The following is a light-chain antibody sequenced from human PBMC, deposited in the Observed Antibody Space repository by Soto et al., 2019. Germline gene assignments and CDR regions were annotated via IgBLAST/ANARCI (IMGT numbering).Light chain of an antibody. CDR1: SGSVTTSYS. J-gene: IGLJ3*02. Sequence: QAVVTQDPSFSVSPGGTVTLTCGLNSGSVTTSYSPSWYQQTPGQAPRTVVYSTDIRSSGVPDRFSGSIAGNKAALTITGAQADDESDYYCVLHFSSGISMFGGGTKLTVL. V-gene: IGLV8-61*01. CDR2: STD. CDR3: VLHFSSGISM.